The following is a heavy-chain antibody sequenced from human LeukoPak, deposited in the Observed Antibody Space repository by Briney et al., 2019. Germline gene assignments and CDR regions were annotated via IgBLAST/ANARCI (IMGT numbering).Heavy chain of an antibody. J-gene: IGHJ4*02. CDR3: ARWLGEGYNSVDY. D-gene: IGHD5-24*01. CDR2: IYPDDSDT. CDR1: GYSFNSYW. V-gene: IGHV5-51*01. Sequence: PGESLKISCKGSGYSFNSYWIGRVRQMPGKGLEWMGIIYPDDSDTRYSPSFQGQVTISADKSISTAYLQWSSLKASDTAMYYCARWLGEGYNSVDYWGQGTLVTVSS.